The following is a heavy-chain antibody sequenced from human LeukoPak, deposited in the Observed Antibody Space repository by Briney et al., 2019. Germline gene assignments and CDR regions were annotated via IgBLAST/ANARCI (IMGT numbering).Heavy chain of an antibody. V-gene: IGHV4-30-4*08. D-gene: IGHD3-16*02. CDR2: IYYGGST. CDR3: ARQAPGGNYVWGSYRHGYFDY. Sequence: SETLSLTCTVSGGSISSGDYYWSWIRQPPGKGLEWIGYIYYGGSTYYNPSLKSRVTISVDTSKNQFSLKLSSVTAADTAVYYCARQAPGGNYVWGSYRHGYFDYWGQGTLVTVSS. CDR1: GGSISSGDYY. J-gene: IGHJ4*02.